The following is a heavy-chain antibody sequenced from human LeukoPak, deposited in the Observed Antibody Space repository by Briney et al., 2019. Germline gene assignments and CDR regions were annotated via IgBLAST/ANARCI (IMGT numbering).Heavy chain of an antibody. V-gene: IGHV1-69*04. CDR3: ARDFDYSSWADY. J-gene: IGHJ4*02. CDR1: GGTLSSYA. CDR2: IIPILGIA. Sequence: GSSVKVSCKASGGTLSSYAISWVRQAPGQGLEWMGRIIPILGIANYAQKFQGRVTITADKSTSTAYMELSSLRSEDTAVYYCARDFDYSSWADYWGQGTLVTVSS. D-gene: IGHD5-12*01.